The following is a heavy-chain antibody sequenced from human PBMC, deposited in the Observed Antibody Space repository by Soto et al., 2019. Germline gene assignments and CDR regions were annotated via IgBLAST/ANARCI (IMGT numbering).Heavy chain of an antibody. V-gene: IGHV4-34*01. CDR3: ARGIRVSYYGSGSYFPFDI. CDR1: GFTVNNNY. CDR2: INHSGST. Sequence: GSLRLSCAASGFTVNNNYMSWIRQPPGKGLEWIGEINHSGSTNYNPSLKSRVTISVDTSKNQFSLKLSSVTAADTAVYFCARGIRVSYYGSGSYFPFDIWGQGTMVTVSS. J-gene: IGHJ3*02. D-gene: IGHD3-10*01.